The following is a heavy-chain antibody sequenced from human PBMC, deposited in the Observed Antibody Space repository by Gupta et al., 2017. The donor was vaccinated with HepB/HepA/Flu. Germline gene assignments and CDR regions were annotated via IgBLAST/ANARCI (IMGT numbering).Heavy chain of an antibody. CDR2: ISWNSGSI. D-gene: IGHD6-19*01. Sequence: EVQLVESGGGLVQPGRSLRLSCSASGFTFDDYDMHWVRPAPGKGLEWVSGISWNSGSIGYADSVKGRFTISRDNAKNSLYLQMNSLRAEDTALYYCAKEDSPAIAVAGNGGIDYWGQGTLVTVSS. CDR1: GFTFDDYD. V-gene: IGHV3-9*01. J-gene: IGHJ4*02. CDR3: AKEDSPAIAVAGNGGIDY.